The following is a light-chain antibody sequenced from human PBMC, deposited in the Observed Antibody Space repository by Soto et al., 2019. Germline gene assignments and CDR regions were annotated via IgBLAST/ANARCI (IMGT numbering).Light chain of an antibody. CDR2: DKN. V-gene: IGLV1-51*01. J-gene: IGLJ3*02. Sequence: QSVLTQPPSVSAAPGQQVAISCSGSSSNIGKNYNCVSWYQKVPGTAPKLLIYDKNKRPSMSPDRFSGSKSGTSATRGSTGLHTGDEADYYCGTWDSSLRAVVFGGGTKLTVL. CDR1: SSNIGKNY. CDR3: GTWDSSLRAVV.